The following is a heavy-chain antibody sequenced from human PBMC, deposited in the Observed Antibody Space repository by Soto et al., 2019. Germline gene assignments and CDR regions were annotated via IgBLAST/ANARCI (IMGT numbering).Heavy chain of an antibody. D-gene: IGHD2-2*01. CDR3: ARVVILVPTASTHYYYHMDV. CDR1: GGTFSNYA. J-gene: IGHJ6*02. V-gene: IGHV1-69*01. Sequence: QVQLVQSGAEVRKPGSSVTVSCKASGGTFSNYAISWVRQAPGQGLEWMGGIIPIVGTGSYAQKFQGRVTITAEEPTTTAYMELSSLRFEDTAVYYCARVVILVPTASTHYYYHMDVLGPGTTVTVSS. CDR2: IIPIVGTG.